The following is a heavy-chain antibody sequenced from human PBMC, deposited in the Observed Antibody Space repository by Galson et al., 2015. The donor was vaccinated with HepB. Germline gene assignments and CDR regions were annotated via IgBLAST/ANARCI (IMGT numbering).Heavy chain of an antibody. CDR2: INPNSGGT. Sequence: SVKVSCKASGYTFTGYYMHWVRQAPGQGLEWMGWINPNSGGTNYAQKFQGRVTMTRDTSISTAYMELSRLRSDDMAVYYCARERDYYDSSGYGYWGQGTLVTVSS. V-gene: IGHV1-2*02. D-gene: IGHD3-22*01. CDR3: ARERDYYDSSGYGY. CDR1: GYTFTGYY. J-gene: IGHJ4*02.